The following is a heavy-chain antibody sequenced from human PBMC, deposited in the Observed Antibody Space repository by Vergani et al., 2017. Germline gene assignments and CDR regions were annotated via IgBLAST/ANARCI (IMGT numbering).Heavy chain of an antibody. CDR2: IDPSDSYT. CDR3: ARVGWSYYDSSGYYYAPGGWFDP. V-gene: IGHV5-10-1*03. Sequence: EVQLVPSGAEVKKPGASLRISCKGSGYSFTSYWISWVRQLPGKGLEWMGRIDPSDSYTNYSPSFQGHVTISADKSISTADLQWSSLKASDTAMYYCARVGWSYYDSSGYYYAPGGWFDPWGQGTLVTVSS. CDR1: GYSFTSYW. D-gene: IGHD3-22*01. J-gene: IGHJ5*02.